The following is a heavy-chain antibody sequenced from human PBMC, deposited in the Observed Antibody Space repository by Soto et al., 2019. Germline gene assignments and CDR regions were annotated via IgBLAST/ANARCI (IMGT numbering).Heavy chain of an antibody. J-gene: IGHJ4*02. Sequence: SETLSLTCAVYGKSLSGYYWSWIRQPPGKALEWIGEINHSGNTNYNPSLKSRVTISVDTSKNQLFLNLSSVTAADTAMYYCARHHVRGRTIAGAAEFWVQGTLVTVSS. CDR3: ARHHVRGRTIAGAAEF. D-gene: IGHD1-26*01. CDR1: GKSLSGYY. V-gene: IGHV4-34*01. CDR2: INHSGNT.